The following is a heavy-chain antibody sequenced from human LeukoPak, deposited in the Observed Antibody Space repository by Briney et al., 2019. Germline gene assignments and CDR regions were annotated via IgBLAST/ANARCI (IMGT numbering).Heavy chain of an antibody. V-gene: IGHV4-59*01. D-gene: IGHD2/OR15-2a*01. CDR2: IYYSGST. J-gene: IGHJ4*02. CDR3: ARADASMLQLY. Sequence: SETLSLTCTVSGGSISSYYWSWIRQPPGNGLEWIGYIYYSGSTNYNPSLKSRVTISVDTSENQFSLKLSSVTAADTAVYYCARADASMLQLYWGQGTLVTVSS. CDR1: GGSISSYY.